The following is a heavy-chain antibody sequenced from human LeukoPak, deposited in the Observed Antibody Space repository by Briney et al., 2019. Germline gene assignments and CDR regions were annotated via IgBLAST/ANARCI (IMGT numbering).Heavy chain of an antibody. CDR2: ISYDANIGSNK. Sequence: GGSLRLSCATSGFTFSRYAMHWVRQAPGKGLEWVALISYDANIGSNKYYADSVKGRFTISRDNSKNTLYLQMNSLRAEDTAVYYCARDEYDFWSGYFKIWGQGTLVTVSS. D-gene: IGHD3-3*01. CDR1: GFTFSRYA. J-gene: IGHJ4*02. V-gene: IGHV3-30-3*01. CDR3: ARDEYDFWSGYFKI.